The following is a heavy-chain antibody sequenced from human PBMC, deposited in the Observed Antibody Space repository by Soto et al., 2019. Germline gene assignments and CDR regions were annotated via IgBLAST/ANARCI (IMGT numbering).Heavy chain of an antibody. J-gene: IGHJ3*02. V-gene: IGHV4-59*08. CDR1: GGSISSYY. CDR2: IYYSGST. Sequence: SETLSLTCTVSGGSISSYYWSWIRQPPGKGLEWIGYIYYSGSTNYNPSLKSRVTISVDTSKNQFSLKLSSVTAADTAVYYCARRFIREDAFDIWGQGTMVTV. D-gene: IGHD3-16*01. CDR3: ARRFIREDAFDI.